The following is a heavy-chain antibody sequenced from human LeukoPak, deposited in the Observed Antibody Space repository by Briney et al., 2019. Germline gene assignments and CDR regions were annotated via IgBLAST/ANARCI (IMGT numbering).Heavy chain of an antibody. Sequence: PSETQSLTCAVYGGSFSGYYWSWIRQPPGKGLEWVGEINHSGSTNYNPSLKSRVTISVDMSKNQFSLKLTSVTAADTAVYYCARGPPANPGPGYYYGRDVGGQGTTVTVSS. D-gene: IGHD2-2*01. CDR1: GGSFSGYY. J-gene: IGHJ6*02. CDR2: INHSGST. V-gene: IGHV4-34*01. CDR3: ARGPPANPGPGYYYGRDV.